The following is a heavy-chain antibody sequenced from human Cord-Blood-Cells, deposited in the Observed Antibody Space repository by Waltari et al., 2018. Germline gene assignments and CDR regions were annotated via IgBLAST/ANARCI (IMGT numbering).Heavy chain of an antibody. Sequence: QVQLQQWGAGLLKPSETLSLTCAVYGGSFSGYYWSWLRQPPGKGLEWIGEINHSGSPNYNPSRKSRVTRSVDTSKNQFSLKRSSVTAADTAVYYCARQRSDFWSGYFPYYFDYWGQGTLVTVSS. CDR1: GGSFSGYY. V-gene: IGHV4-34*01. D-gene: IGHD3-3*01. CDR2: INHSGSP. CDR3: ARQRSDFWSGYFPYYFDY. J-gene: IGHJ4*02.